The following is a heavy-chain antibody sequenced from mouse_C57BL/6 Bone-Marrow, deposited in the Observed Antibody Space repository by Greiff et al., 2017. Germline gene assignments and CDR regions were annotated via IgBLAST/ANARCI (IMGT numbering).Heavy chain of an antibody. CDR2: IDPENGDT. CDR1: GFNIKDDY. Sequence: VPLKESGAELVRPGASVKLSCTASGFNIKDDYMHWVKQRPEQGLAWIGRIDPENGDTEYAPQFQGKATITAVKSSNTAYLQLSSLTSEDTAVYYYTSIYCGSYGAMDDWGQGTSVTVSS. D-gene: IGHD2-1*01. V-gene: IGHV14-4*01. CDR3: TSIYCGSYGAMDD. J-gene: IGHJ4*01.